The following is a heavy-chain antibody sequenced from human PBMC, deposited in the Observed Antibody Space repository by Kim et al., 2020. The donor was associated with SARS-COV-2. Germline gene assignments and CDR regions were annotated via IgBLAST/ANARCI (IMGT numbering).Heavy chain of an antibody. J-gene: IGHJ1*01. Sequence: GGSLRLSCAASGFTFSTYAMSWVRQAPGKGLDWVSFINDDGGTTFYADSVKGRVTISIDINKNTRYRQRNSFRAEGTAVYYCTKTSAGTYHSWGPGPLVTVSS. CDR2: INDDGGTT. CDR1: GFTFSTYA. V-gene: IGHV3-23*01. D-gene: IGHD1-26*01. CDR3: TKTSAGTYHS.